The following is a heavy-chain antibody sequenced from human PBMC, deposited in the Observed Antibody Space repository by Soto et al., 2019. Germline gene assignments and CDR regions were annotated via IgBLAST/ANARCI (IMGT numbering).Heavy chain of an antibody. V-gene: IGHV4-34*01. D-gene: IGHD3-10*01. CDR1: GGSFSGYY. CDR3: AAIPRMVRGVNYFDY. Sequence: SETLSLTCAVYGGSFSGYYWSWIRQPPGKGLEWIGEINHSGSTNYNPSLKSRVTISVDTSKNQFSLKLSSVTAADTAVYYCAAIPRMVRGVNYFDYWGQGTLVTVSS. J-gene: IGHJ4*02. CDR2: INHSGST.